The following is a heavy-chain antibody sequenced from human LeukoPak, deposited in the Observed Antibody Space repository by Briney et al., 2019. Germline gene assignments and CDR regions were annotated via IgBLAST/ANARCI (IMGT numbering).Heavy chain of an antibody. CDR1: GGSISSYY. V-gene: IGHV4-4*07. D-gene: IGHD7-27*01. CDR2: IYTSGST. CDR3: ARDREAVANWGYDWFDP. J-gene: IGHJ5*02. Sequence: PSETLSLTCTVSGGSISSYYWSWIRQPAGKGLEWIGRIYTSGSTNYNPSLKSRVTMSVDTSKNQFSLKLSSVTAADTAVYYCARDREAVANWGYDWFDPWVQGTLVTVSS.